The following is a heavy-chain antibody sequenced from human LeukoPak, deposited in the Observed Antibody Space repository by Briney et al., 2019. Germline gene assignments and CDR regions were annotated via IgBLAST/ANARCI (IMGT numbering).Heavy chain of an antibody. D-gene: IGHD5-24*01. CDR2: ISSSSSYI. V-gene: IGHV3-21*04. J-gene: IGHJ4*02. CDR3: ARDYSGGYNGYFDY. Sequence: PGGSLRLSCAASGFTFSSHGMSWVRQAPGQGLEWVSSISSSSSYIYYADSVKGRFTISRDNAKNSLYLQMNSLRAEDTAFYYCARDYSGGYNGYFDYWGQGTLVTVSS. CDR1: GFTFSSHG.